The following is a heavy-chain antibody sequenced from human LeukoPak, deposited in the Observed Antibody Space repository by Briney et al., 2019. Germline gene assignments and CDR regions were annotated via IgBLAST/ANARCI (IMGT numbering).Heavy chain of an antibody. J-gene: IGHJ6*03. CDR1: GFTFSSYG. CDR3: AKDVAVAGTTYYYYYMDV. V-gene: IGHV3-30*02. Sequence: PGGSLRLSCAASGFTFSSYGMHWVRQAPGKGLEWVAFIRYDGSNKYYADSVKGRFTISRDNSKNTLYLQMNSLRAEDTAVYYCAKDVAVAGTTYYYYYMDVWGKGTTVTISS. CDR2: IRYDGSNK. D-gene: IGHD6-19*01.